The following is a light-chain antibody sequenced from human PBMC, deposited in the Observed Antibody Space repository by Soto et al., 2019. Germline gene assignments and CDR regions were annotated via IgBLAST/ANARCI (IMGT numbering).Light chain of an antibody. CDR2: EVS. Sequence: QSALTQPTSVSGSPGQSITISCTGTSSDVGGYKYVSWYQQHPGRAPKLMIFEVSNRPSGVSNRFSGSKSGNTASLTISRLQAEDEADYYCSSYTSSSTLVFGGGTKVTVL. V-gene: IGLV2-14*01. CDR3: SSYTSSSTLV. J-gene: IGLJ3*02. CDR1: SSDVGGYKY.